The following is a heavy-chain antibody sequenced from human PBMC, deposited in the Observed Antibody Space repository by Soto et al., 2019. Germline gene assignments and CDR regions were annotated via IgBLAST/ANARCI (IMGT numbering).Heavy chain of an antibody. CDR2: IIPIFGTA. D-gene: IGHD6-13*01. Sequence: GASVKVSCKASGGTFSSYAISWVRQAPGQGLEWMGGIIPIFGTANYAQKFQGRVTITADESTSTAYMELSSLRSEDTAVYYCARVRPYSSSWSLLGAFDIWGQGTMVTVSS. CDR3: ARVRPYSSSWSLLGAFDI. CDR1: GGTFSSYA. V-gene: IGHV1-69*13. J-gene: IGHJ3*02.